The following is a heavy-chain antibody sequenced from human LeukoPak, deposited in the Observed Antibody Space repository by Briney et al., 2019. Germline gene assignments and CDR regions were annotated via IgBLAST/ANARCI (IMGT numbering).Heavy chain of an antibody. V-gene: IGHV1-2*02. Sequence: EASVKVSCRASGYTFSDYYIHWVRQAPGQGLEWMGWINPNSGGTNYEQTFQGRVTMTRDTSISTAYMELSRLRSGDTAVYYCARGRMYYFDYWGQGTLVTVSS. CDR1: GYTFSDYY. CDR2: INPNSGGT. J-gene: IGHJ4*02. D-gene: IGHD2/OR15-2a*01. CDR3: ARGRMYYFDY.